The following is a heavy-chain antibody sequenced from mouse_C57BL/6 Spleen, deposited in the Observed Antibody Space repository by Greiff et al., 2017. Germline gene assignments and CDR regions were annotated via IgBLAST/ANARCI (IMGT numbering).Heavy chain of an antibody. CDR3: AREGYGNYQGYYFDY. Sequence: VQLQQSGAELVRPGTSVKVSCKASGYAFTNYLIEWVKQRPGQGLEWIGVINPGSGGTNYNEKFKGKATLTADKSSSTAYMQLSSLTSEDSAVYFCAREGYGNYQGYYFDYWGQGTTLTVSS. J-gene: IGHJ2*01. V-gene: IGHV1-54*01. CDR2: INPGSGGT. D-gene: IGHD2-1*01. CDR1: GYAFTNYL.